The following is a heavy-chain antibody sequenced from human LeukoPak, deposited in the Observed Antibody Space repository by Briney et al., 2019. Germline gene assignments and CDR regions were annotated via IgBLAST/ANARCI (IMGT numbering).Heavy chain of an antibody. CDR2: IFYTGST. J-gene: IGHJ3*02. CDR1: GGSITNYF. V-gene: IGHV4-59*01. CDR3: ARVLSFSGYDSEEVGAFDI. Sequence: SETLSLTCTVSGGSITNYFWSWVRQSPGKGLQWVAYIFYTGSTNYNPSLKSRVTIFLDTSKNQFSLKLRSVTAADTAVYYCARVLSFSGYDSEEVGAFDIWGQGTMVTVSS. D-gene: IGHD5-12*01.